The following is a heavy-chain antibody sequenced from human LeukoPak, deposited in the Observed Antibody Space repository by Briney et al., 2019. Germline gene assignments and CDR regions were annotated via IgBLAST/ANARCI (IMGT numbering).Heavy chain of an antibody. Sequence: GGSLRLSCEASGFTFSSYGMHWVRQAPGKGLEWVAFIRYDGSNKYYADSVKGRFTISRDNAKNSLYLQLNSLRAEDTAVYYCVRLYDDYTNGHFDSWGQGTLVTVSS. CDR2: IRYDGSNK. CDR3: VRLYDDYTNGHFDS. J-gene: IGHJ4*02. D-gene: IGHD4-11*01. CDR1: GFTFSSYG. V-gene: IGHV3-30*02.